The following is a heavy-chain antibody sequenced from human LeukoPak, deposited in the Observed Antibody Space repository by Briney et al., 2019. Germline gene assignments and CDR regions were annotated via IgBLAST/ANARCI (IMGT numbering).Heavy chain of an antibody. J-gene: IGHJ3*02. CDR2: ISPFNGNT. V-gene: IGHV1-18*01. Sequence: ASVKVSCKASGYTFTSYGITWVRQAPGKGLEWMGWISPFNGNTNYAQKFQGRVSMTTDTSTNTTYMELKSLRSDDTAVYYCARTTVVKPLSGLDIWGQGTMVTVSS. CDR3: ARTTVVKPLSGLDI. CDR1: GYTFTSYG. D-gene: IGHD4-23*01.